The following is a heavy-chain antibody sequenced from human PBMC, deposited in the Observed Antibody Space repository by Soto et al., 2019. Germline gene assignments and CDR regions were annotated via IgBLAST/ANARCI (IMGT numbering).Heavy chain of an antibody. D-gene: IGHD6-19*01. V-gene: IGHV1-24*01. Sequence: GCSVKVSCTVSGYTLTELSMHWVRQVPGKGLEWMGGFDPEDGETIYAQKFQGRVTMTEDTSTDTAYMELSSLRSEDTAGYHCATVRGGGQGLRANDYGMDVWGQGTTVTVSS. J-gene: IGHJ6*02. CDR2: FDPEDGET. CDR3: ATVRGGGQGLRANDYGMDV. CDR1: GYTLTELS.